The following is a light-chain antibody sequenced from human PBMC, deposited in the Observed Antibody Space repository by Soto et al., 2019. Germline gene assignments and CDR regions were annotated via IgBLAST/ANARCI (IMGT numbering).Light chain of an antibody. V-gene: IGLV2-14*01. CDR1: SSDVGGYKY. CDR2: EVT. J-gene: IGLJ1*01. CDR3: SSYSSTSTLCV. Sequence: SVLTQPASVSGSPGQSITISCTGTSSDVGGYKYVSWYQQHPGKAPKLMIYEVTNRPSGVSNRFSGSKSGNTASLTISGLQAEDEADYYCSSYSSTSTLCVFGTGTKVTVL.